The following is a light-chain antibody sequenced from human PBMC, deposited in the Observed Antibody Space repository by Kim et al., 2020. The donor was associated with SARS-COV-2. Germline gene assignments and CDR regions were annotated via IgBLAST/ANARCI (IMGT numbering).Light chain of an antibody. Sequence: ASVGDRVTITCLASQGISRWLPWSQQNPGKAPKLLIYAASSLQSGVPSRFSGSGSGTDFTLTISSLQPEDFATYYCQQANSFPWTFGQGPKV. CDR2: AAS. J-gene: IGKJ1*01. CDR3: QQANSFPWT. CDR1: QGISRW. V-gene: IGKV1-12*01.